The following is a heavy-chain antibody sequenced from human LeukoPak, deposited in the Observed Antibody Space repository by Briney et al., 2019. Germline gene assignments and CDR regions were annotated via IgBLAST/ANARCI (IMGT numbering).Heavy chain of an antibody. CDR2: IWYDGSNK. J-gene: IGHJ5*02. CDR1: GFTFSSYG. D-gene: IGHD3-3*01. CDR3: AREDSTYYDFWSHLPGNFDP. Sequence: PGGSLRLSCAASGFTFSSYGMHWVRQAPGKGLEWVAVIWYDGSNKYYADSVKGRFTISRDNSKNTLYLQMNSLRAEDTAVYYCAREDSTYYDFWSHLPGNFDPWGQGTLVTVSS. V-gene: IGHV3-33*01.